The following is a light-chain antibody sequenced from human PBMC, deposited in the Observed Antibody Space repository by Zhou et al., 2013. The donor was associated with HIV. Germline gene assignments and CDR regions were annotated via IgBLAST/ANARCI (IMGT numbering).Light chain of an antibody. V-gene: IGKV3-20*01. CDR2: GSS. CDR3: QQYDTSTWT. Sequence: EIVLTQSPDTLSLSPGEGASVSCRASQSLSSAYLAWHQQKPGQAPRLLIYGSSTRATGIPDRFSGSGSGTDFNLTISRVEPEDTAVYYCQQYDTSTWTFGQGTKVEIK. J-gene: IGKJ1*01. CDR1: QSLSSAY.